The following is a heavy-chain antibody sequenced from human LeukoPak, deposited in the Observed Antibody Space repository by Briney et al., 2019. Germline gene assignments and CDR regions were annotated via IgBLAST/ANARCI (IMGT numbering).Heavy chain of an antibody. J-gene: IGHJ4*02. CDR3: ARSADSSGYAKFDY. CDR1: GFTFSDYY. D-gene: IGHD3-22*01. Sequence: GGSLRLSCAASGFTFSDYYMSWFRQAPGKGLEWVSYISSSGSTIYYADSVKGRFTISRDNAKNSLYLQMNSLRAEDTAVYYCARSADSSGYAKFDYWGQGTLVTVSS. V-gene: IGHV3-11*04. CDR2: ISSSGSTI.